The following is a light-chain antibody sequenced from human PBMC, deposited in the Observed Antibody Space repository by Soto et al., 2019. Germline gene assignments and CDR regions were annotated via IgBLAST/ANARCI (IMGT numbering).Light chain of an antibody. Sequence: QSVLTQPPSASGTPGQRVTISCSGSSSNIGSHTVNWYQQLPGTAPRLLIYNTYYRPSGVPDRFSGYKSGTSASLAISGIESEYEADYYCAAWDDSLNGVVFGGGTKLTVL. J-gene: IGLJ2*01. CDR1: SSNIGSHT. CDR2: NTY. CDR3: AAWDDSLNGVV. V-gene: IGLV1-44*01.